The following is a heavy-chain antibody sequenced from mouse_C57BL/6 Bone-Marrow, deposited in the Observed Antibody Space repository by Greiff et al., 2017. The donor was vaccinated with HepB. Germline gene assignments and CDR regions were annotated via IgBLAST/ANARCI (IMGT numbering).Heavy chain of an antibody. J-gene: IGHJ4*01. V-gene: IGHV10-3*01. CDR3: GRDLYDYDDGDLFYAMDD. CDR1: GFTFNTYA. Sequence: EVKLVESGGGLVQPKGSLKLSCAASGFTFNTYAMHWVRQAPGKGLEWVARIRSKSSNYATYYADSVKDRFTISRDDSQSMLYLQMNNLKTEDTAMFYYGRDLYDYDDGDLFYAMDDWGQGTSVTVSS. CDR2: IRSKSSNYAT. D-gene: IGHD2-4*01.